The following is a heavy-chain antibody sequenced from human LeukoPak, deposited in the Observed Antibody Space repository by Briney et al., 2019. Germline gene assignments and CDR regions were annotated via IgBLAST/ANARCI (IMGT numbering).Heavy chain of an antibody. CDR2: IYYSGST. V-gene: IGHV4-59*01. CDR3: ARDLAAAGAFDY. CDR1: GGSFSSYY. Sequence: SETLSLTCAVYGGSFSSYYWSWIRQPPGKGLEWIGYIYYSGSTNYNPSLKSRVTISVDTSKNQFSLKLSSVTAADTAVYYCARDLAAAGAFDYWGQGTLVTVSS. J-gene: IGHJ4*02. D-gene: IGHD6-13*01.